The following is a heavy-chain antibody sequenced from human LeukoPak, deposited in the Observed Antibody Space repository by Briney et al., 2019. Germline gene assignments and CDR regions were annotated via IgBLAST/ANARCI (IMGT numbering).Heavy chain of an antibody. V-gene: IGHV3-74*01. CDR3: ARAEQQLGRSPDY. J-gene: IGHJ4*02. CDR1: GFTFSSYW. Sequence: PGGSLRLSCAASGFTFSSYWMHWVRQAPGKGLVWVSRIYTDGSTTNYADSVKGRFTISRDNAKNTLYLQMNSLRAEDTAVYFCARAEQQLGRSPDYWGQGTLVTVSS. D-gene: IGHD6-13*01. CDR2: IYTDGSTT.